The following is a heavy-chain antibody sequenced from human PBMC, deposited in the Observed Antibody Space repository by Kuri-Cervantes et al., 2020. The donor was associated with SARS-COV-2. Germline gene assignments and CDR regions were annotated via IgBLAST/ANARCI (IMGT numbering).Heavy chain of an antibody. CDR1: GFTFSSYS. CDR2: ISSSSSYI. D-gene: IGHD3-9*01. J-gene: IGHJ2*01. V-gene: IGHV3-21*01. CDR3: ARDRRALGLGDILTGYYPHWYFDL. Sequence: GESLKISCAASGFTFSSYSMNWVRQAPGKGLEWVSSISSSSSYIYYADSVMGRFTISRDNAKNSLYLQMNSLRAEDTAVYYCARDRRALGLGDILTGYYPHWYFDLWGRGTLVTVSS.